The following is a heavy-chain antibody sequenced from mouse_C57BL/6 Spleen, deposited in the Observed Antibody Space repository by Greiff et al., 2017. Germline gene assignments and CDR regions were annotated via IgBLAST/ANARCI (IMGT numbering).Heavy chain of an antibody. Sequence: QVQLKESGPVLVQPSQSLSITCTVSGFSLTSYGVHWVRQSPGKGLEWLGVIWSGGSTDYNAAFISRLSISKDNSKSQVFFKMNSLQADDTAIYYCARTGIYYDYDGYAMDYWGQGTSVTVSS. CDR2: IWSGGST. CDR3: ARTGIYYDYDGYAMDY. CDR1: GFSLTSYG. J-gene: IGHJ4*01. V-gene: IGHV2-2*01. D-gene: IGHD2-4*01.